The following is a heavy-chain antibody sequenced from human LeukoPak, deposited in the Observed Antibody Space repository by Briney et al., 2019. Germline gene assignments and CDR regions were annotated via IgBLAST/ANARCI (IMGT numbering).Heavy chain of an antibody. V-gene: IGHV3-23*01. CDR2: ISGSGGST. J-gene: IGHJ4*02. Sequence: PGGSLRLSCAASGFTFSSYAMSWVRQAPGKGLEWVSAISGSGGSTYYADSVKGRFTISRDNSKNTLYLQMNSLRAEDTAVYYCAKSDLKNWNPALSDYWGQGTLVTVSS. CDR1: GFTFSSYA. CDR3: AKSDLKNWNPALSDY. D-gene: IGHD1-1*01.